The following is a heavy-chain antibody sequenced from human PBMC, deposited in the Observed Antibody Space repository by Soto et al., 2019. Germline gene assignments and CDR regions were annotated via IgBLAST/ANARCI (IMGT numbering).Heavy chain of an antibody. CDR2: INPDSGAT. CDR1: GYSFTGYY. D-gene: IGHD2-8*02. CDR3: ARGDYGTGGYPFPCFDY. Sequence: HEHLVQSGAEVKRPGASLKVSCKASGYSFTGYYIHWVRQAPGQGLEWMGWINPDSGATNYAQSFQGRVTLTSDTSISTASMDLTSLTSDDTAVYYCARGDYGTGGYPFPCFDYWGQGTLVIVSS. J-gene: IGHJ4*02. V-gene: IGHV1-2*02.